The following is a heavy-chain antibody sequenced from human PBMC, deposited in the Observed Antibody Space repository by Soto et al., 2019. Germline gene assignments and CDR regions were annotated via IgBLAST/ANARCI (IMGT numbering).Heavy chain of an antibody. V-gene: IGHV3-30*18. CDR2: ISYDGSNK. J-gene: IGHJ4*02. D-gene: IGHD6-13*01. Sequence: GGSLRLSCAASGFTFSSYGMHWVRQAPGKGLEWVAVISYDGSNKYYADSVKGRFTISRDNSKNTLYLQMNSLRAEDTAVYYCAKDPERSSWYGYFDYWGQGTLVTVS. CDR3: AKDPERSSWYGYFDY. CDR1: GFTFSSYG.